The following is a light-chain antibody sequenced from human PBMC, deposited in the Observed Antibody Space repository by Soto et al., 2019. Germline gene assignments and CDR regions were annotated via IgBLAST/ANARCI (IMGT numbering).Light chain of an antibody. CDR3: RQYNDFFT. Sequence: DIQMSQSPSTLSASVGDRVTITCRASQGISRWLAWYQQKPGKAPNLLIYKASSLESGVPSRFSGSGSGTEFTLTISSLQPDDFATYYCRQYNDFFTFGQGTKVDIK. CDR1: QGISRW. V-gene: IGKV1-5*03. CDR2: KAS. J-gene: IGKJ1*01.